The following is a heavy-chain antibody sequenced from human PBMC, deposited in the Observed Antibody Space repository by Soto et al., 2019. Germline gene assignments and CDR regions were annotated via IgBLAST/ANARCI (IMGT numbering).Heavy chain of an antibody. CDR2: MNPNSGNT. CDR1: GYTFTSYD. V-gene: IGHV1-8*01. Sequence: QVQLVQSEAEVKKPGASVKVSCKASGYTFTSYDINWVRQATGQGLEWMGWMNPNSGNTGYAQKLQGRVTMTRNTSISKAYMELSSLRSEDTAVYYCARGINDYDSGDDAFDIWGQGTMVTVSS. D-gene: IGHD3-10*01. J-gene: IGHJ3*02. CDR3: ARGINDYDSGDDAFDI.